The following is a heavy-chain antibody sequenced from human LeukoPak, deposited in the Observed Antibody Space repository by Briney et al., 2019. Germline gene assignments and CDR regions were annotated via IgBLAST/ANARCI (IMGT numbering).Heavy chain of an antibody. D-gene: IGHD2-15*01. CDR1: GGSISSNTYY. CDR2: IYYTGST. V-gene: IGHV4-61*05. J-gene: IGHJ4*02. Sequence: SETLSLTYTVSGGSISSNTYYWGWIRQPPGKGLEWIAYIYYTGSTSYNPSLKSRVTISIDTSKNQFSLKLSSVTAADTAVYYCARYSRAVPNYFDYWGQGTLVTVSS. CDR3: ARYSRAVPNYFDY.